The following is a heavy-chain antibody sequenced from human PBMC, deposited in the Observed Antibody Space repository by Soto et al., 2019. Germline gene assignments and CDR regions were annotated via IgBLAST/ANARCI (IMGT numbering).Heavy chain of an antibody. V-gene: IGHV4-59*08. J-gene: IGHJ5*02. CDR1: GGSISSYY. Sequence: SEALYITCTVSGGSISSYYWSWIRQPPGKGLEWIGYIYYSGSTNYNPSLKSRVTISVDTSKNQFSLKLSSVTAADTAVYYCARQSKNWFDPWGQGTLVTVSS. CDR3: ARQSKNWFDP. CDR2: IYYSGST.